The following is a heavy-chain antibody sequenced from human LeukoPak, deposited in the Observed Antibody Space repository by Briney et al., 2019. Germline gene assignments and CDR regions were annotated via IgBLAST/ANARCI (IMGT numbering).Heavy chain of an antibody. J-gene: IGHJ5*02. V-gene: IGHV3-53*01. Sequence: GGSLRLSCAASGFTVRSNYMTWVRQAPGKGLVWVSVIYSGDSTYYDDSVKGRFTISRDNSKNTLDLQMNSLRDEDTGVYYCARADGYSSWFVHWGQGTLVTVSS. CDR1: GFTVRSNY. D-gene: IGHD5-18*01. CDR2: IYSGDST. CDR3: ARADGYSSWFVH.